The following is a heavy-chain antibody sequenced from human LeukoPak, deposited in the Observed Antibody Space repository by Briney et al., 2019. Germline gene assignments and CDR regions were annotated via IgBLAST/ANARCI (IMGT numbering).Heavy chain of an antibody. CDR1: GGSFSGYY. CDR3: ARPYDSSGYTDAFDI. V-gene: IGHV4-34*01. CDR2: IYYSGST. J-gene: IGHJ3*02. D-gene: IGHD3-22*01. Sequence: PSETLSLTCAVYGGSFSGYYWSWIRQPPGKGLEWIGSIYYSGSTYYNPSLKSRVTISVDTSKNQFSLKLSSVTAADTAVYYCARPYDSSGYTDAFDIWGQGTMVTVSS.